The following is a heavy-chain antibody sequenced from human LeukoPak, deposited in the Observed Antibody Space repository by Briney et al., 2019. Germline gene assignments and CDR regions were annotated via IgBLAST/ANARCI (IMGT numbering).Heavy chain of an antibody. CDR2: FDPEDGET. D-gene: IGHD2-15*01. CDR1: GYTLTELS. V-gene: IGHV1-24*01. CDR3: AGSCSGGSCYSSYYYYYMDV. J-gene: IGHJ6*03. Sequence: ASVKVSCKVSGYTLTELSMHWVRQAPGKGLEWMGGFDPEDGETIYAQKFQGRVTMTEDTSTDTAYMELSSLRSEDTAVYYCAGSCSGGSCYSSYYYYYMDVWGKGITVTVSS.